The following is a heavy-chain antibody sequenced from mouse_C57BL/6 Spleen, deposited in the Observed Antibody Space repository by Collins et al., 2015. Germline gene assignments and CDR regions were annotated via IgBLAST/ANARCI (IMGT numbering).Heavy chain of an antibody. CDR1: GYAFSSYW. CDR3: ARLGGSGYVFDY. V-gene: IGHV1-80*01. J-gene: IGHJ2*01. Sequence: QVQLQQSGAELVKPGASVKISCKASGYAFSSYWMNWVKQRPGKGLEWIGQIYPGDGDTNYNGKFKGKATLTADKSSSTAYMQLSSLTSEDSAVYFCARLGGSGYVFDYWGQGTTLTVSS. CDR2: IYPGDGDT. D-gene: IGHD3-2*02.